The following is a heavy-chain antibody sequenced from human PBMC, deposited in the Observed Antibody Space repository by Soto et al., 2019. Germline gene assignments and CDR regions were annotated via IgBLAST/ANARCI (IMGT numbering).Heavy chain of an antibody. CDR1: GFTFSDYY. V-gene: IGHV3-11*01. CDR3: ARDLKQQLVLNWFDP. Sequence: GESLKISCAAAGFTFSDYYMSWIRQAPGKGLEWVSYISSSGSTIYYADSVKGRFTISRDNAKNSLYLQMNSLRAEDTAVYYCARDLKQQLVLNWFDPWGQGTLVTVSS. J-gene: IGHJ5*02. D-gene: IGHD6-13*01. CDR2: ISSSGSTI.